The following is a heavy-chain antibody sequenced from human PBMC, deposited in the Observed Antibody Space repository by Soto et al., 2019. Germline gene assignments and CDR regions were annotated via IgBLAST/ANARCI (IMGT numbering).Heavy chain of an antibody. J-gene: IGHJ4*02. CDR2: IIPIFGTA. V-gene: IGHV1-69*13. D-gene: IGHD4-17*01. CDR1: GGTFSSYA. Sequence: VKVSCKASGGTFSSYAISWVRQAPGQGLEWMEGIIPIFGTANYAQKFQGRVTITADESTSTAYMELSSLRSEDTAVYYCARASMTTVVTPGGYFDYWGQGTLVTVSS. CDR3: ARASMTTVVTPGGYFDY.